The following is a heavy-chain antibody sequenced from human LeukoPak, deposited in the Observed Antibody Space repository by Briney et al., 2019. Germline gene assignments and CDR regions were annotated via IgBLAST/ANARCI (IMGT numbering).Heavy chain of an antibody. CDR3: ARAHDYGDYGDPYYYYDMDV. V-gene: IGHV3-33*01. CDR2: IWYDGGNK. Sequence: GGSLRLSCAASGFTFSTYGMHWVRQAPGKGLEWVAVIWYDGGNKYYADSVMGRFTISRDNSKNTLYLQMNSLRAEDTAVYYCARAHDYGDYGDPYYYYDMDVWGQGTTVTVPS. CDR1: GFTFSTYG. J-gene: IGHJ6*02. D-gene: IGHD4-17*01.